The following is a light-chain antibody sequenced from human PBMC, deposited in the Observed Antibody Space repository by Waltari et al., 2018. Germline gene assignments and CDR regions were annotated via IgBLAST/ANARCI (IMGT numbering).Light chain of an antibody. CDR3: QTVVHGTWV. Sequence: QLVLTQSPSASASLGASVKLTCTLSSWHLNNVIAWLQQRPEKGPRYLMKFNSDGSHNKCDEMPDRFSVSGSGAERYLSISSLQSEDEADYICQTVVHGTWVFGGGTKLTVL. J-gene: IGLJ3*02. CDR1: SWHLNNV. V-gene: IGLV4-69*01. CDR2: FNSDGSH.